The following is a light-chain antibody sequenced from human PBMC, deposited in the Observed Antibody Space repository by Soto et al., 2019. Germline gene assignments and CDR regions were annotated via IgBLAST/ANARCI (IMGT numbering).Light chain of an antibody. CDR2: AAS. V-gene: IGKV1-39*01. CDR1: QSISSF. Sequence: DIQMTQSPSSLSASVGDRVTITCRASQSISSFLNWYQQKPGKAPKVLIYAASRLESGVPSRFSGSGSGTDFTLTISSLQPEDYATYYCQQSYSTPDTFGQGTRLEIK. CDR3: QQSYSTPDT. J-gene: IGKJ5*01.